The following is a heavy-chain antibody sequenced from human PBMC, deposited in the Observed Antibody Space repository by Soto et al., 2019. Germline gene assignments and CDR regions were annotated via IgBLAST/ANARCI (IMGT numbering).Heavy chain of an antibody. CDR2: ISSSSSYI. V-gene: IGHV3-21*01. CDR3: AREVTADAFDI. D-gene: IGHD2-21*02. CDR1: GFTFSGYI. Sequence: GGSLRLSCAASGFTFSGYIMNWVRQAPGKGLEWVSSISSSSSYIYYADSVKGRFTISRDNAKNSLYLQMNSLRADDTAVYYCAREVTADAFDIWGQGTMVTVSS. J-gene: IGHJ3*02.